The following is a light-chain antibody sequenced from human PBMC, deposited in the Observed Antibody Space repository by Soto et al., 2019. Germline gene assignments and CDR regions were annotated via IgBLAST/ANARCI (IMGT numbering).Light chain of an antibody. V-gene: IGKV1-39*01. CDR2: GAS. J-gene: IGKJ5*01. Sequence: DIQMTQSPSSLSASVGDRVTITCRASQSISGYLNWYQQKPGKAPKLLIYGASSLQSGVPSRFSGSGSGTDFTLTISSLQPGDFATYYCQQSYNTPLTFGQGTRLEMK. CDR3: QQSYNTPLT. CDR1: QSISGY.